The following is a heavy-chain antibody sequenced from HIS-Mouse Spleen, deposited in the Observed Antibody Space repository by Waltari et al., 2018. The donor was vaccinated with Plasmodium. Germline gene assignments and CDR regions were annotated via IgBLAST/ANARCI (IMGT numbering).Heavy chain of an antibody. CDR1: GFTFSSYW. V-gene: IGHV3-74*01. CDR3: ARDDSQADYEYWGGYYTGYYYGMDV. Sequence: RLSCAASGFTFSSYWMHWVRQAPGKGLVWVSRINSDGSSTRYADSVKGRFTISRDNAKNTLYLQMNSLRAEDTAVYYCARDDSQADYEYWGGYYTGYYYGMDVWGQGTTVTVSS. D-gene: IGHD3-3*01. CDR2: INSDGSST. J-gene: IGHJ6*02.